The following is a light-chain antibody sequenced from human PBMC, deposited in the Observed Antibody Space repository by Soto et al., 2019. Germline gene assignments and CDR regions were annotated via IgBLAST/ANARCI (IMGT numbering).Light chain of an antibody. CDR3: LQYSSHSWT. CDR2: AAS. CDR1: QGITNY. J-gene: IGKJ1*01. Sequence: DIQMTQFPSSLSAFVGGRVTITCLASQGITNYVAWFQQKPGKAPRSLIFAASTLQSGVPSRFSGSGSGTEFTLTISRLQPDDVATYYCLQYSSHSWTFGQGTKVDI. V-gene: IGKV1-16*01.